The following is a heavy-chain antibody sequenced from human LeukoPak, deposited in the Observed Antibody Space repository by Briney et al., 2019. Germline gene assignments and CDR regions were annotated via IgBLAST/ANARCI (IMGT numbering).Heavy chain of an antibody. V-gene: IGHV4-59*12. CDR1: GGSISSYY. Sequence: SETLSLTCTVSGGSISSYYWSWIRQPPGKGLEWIGYIYYSESTNYNPSLKSRVTISVDTSKNQFSLKLSSVTAADTAVYYCARGQGRRYFDWLPKSLHRNYFDYWGQGTLVTVSS. D-gene: IGHD3-9*01. CDR2: IYYSEST. CDR3: ARGQGRRYFDWLPKSLHRNYFDY. J-gene: IGHJ4*02.